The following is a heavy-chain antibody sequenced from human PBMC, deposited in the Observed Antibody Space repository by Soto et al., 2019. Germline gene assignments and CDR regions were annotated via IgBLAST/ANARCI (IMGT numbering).Heavy chain of an antibody. CDR3: ASSPRYGDYVVWYFDL. J-gene: IGHJ2*01. CDR1: GGTFSSYA. V-gene: IGHV1-69*01. CDR2: IIPIFGTA. D-gene: IGHD4-17*01. Sequence: QVQLVQSGAEVKKPGSSVKVSCKASGGTFSSYAISWVRQAPGQGLEWMGGIIPIFGTANYAQKFQGRVTITADESTSTAYMELSSLRSEDTAVYYCASSPRYGDYVVWYFDLWGRGTLVTVSS.